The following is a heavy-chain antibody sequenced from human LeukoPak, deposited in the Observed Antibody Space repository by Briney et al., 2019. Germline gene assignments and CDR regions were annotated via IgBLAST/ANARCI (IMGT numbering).Heavy chain of an antibody. D-gene: IGHD5-18*01. Sequence: SVKVSCNASGGTFSSYAISWVRQAPGQGLEWMGRIIPILGIANYAPKFQGRVTITADKSTSTAYMELSSLRSEDTAVYYCARDRGRGYSYGSDYWGQGTLVTVSS. CDR1: GGTFSSYA. J-gene: IGHJ4*02. CDR3: ARDRGRGYSYGSDY. V-gene: IGHV1-69*04. CDR2: IIPILGIA.